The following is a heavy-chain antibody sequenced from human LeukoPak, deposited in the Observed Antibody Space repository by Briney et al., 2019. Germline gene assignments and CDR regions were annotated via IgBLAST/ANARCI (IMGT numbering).Heavy chain of an antibody. CDR3: AKADLPVRSPYNWFDP. V-gene: IGHV4-4*07. Sequence: SETLSLTCTVSGGSISSYYWSWIRQPAGKGLEWIGRIYASGSTNYNPSLKSRVTMSIDTSKNHFSLELSSVTAADTAVYFCAKADLPVRSPYNWFDPWGQGTLVTVSS. CDR1: GGSISSYY. D-gene: IGHD3-10*01. CDR2: IYASGST. J-gene: IGHJ5*02.